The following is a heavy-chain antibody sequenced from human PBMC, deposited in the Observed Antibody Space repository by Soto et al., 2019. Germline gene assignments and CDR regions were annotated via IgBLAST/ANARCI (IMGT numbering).Heavy chain of an antibody. D-gene: IGHD6-19*01. V-gene: IGHV5-51*01. CDR2: IYPGDSDT. CDR1: GYDFATYW. Sequence: GASLKISCKGSGYDFATYWIGWVRQMPGKGLEWMGIIYPGDSDTKYSPSFQGQVTISVDKSISTAYLQWSSLKASDTAVYYCARQRYNSGPTDNDMDVWGQGTTVTVSS. CDR3: ARQRYNSGPTDNDMDV. J-gene: IGHJ6*02.